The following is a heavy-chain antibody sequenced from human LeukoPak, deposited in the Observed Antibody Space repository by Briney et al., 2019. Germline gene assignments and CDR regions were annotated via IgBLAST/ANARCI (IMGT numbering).Heavy chain of an antibody. CDR3: ARDSSSGWYGYFDY. Sequence: GGSLRLSCAASGFTFSGYSMNWVRQAPGKGLEWVSSISSSSSYIYYADSVKGRFTISRDNAKNSLYLQMNSLRAEDTAVYYCARDSSSGWYGYFDYWGQGTLVTVSS. J-gene: IGHJ4*02. D-gene: IGHD6-19*01. CDR1: GFTFSGYS. V-gene: IGHV3-21*01. CDR2: ISSSSSYI.